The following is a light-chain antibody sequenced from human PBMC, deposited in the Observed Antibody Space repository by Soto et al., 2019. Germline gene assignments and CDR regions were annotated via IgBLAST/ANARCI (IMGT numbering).Light chain of an antibody. V-gene: IGKV1-33*01. Sequence: DIQMTHSPSSLSASVGDRVTITCQASQDISNYLNWYQQKPGKAPKLLIYDASNLETGVPSRFSGSGSGTDFTMPISSLQPEDIATYYCQQYDNLQSTYVGGINVEIX. CDR3: QQYDNLQST. CDR2: DAS. CDR1: QDISNY. J-gene: IGKJ4*02.